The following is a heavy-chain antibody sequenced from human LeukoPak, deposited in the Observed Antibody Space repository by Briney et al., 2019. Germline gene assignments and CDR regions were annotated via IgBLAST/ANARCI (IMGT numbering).Heavy chain of an antibody. CDR1: GYTFTSYG. V-gene: IGHV1-18*01. CDR3: ARDLDSSSPGGAFDI. CDR2: ISAYNGNT. D-gene: IGHD6-6*01. J-gene: IGHJ3*02. Sequence: ASVKVSCKASGYTFTSYGISWVRQAPGQGLEWMGWISAYNGNTNYAQKFQGRVTITADESTSTAYMELSSLRSEDTAVYYCARDLDSSSPGGAFDIWGQGTMVTVSS.